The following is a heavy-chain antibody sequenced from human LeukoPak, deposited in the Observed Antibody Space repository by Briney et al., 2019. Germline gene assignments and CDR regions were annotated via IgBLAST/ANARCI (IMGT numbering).Heavy chain of an antibody. V-gene: IGHV4-34*01. Sequence: SETLSLTCAVYGGSFSGYCWSWIRQPPGKGLEWIGEINHSGSTNYNPSLKSRVTISVDTSKNQFSLKLSSVTAADTAVYYCARGSLTTAIDYWGQGTLVTVSS. CDR1: GGSFSGYC. J-gene: IGHJ4*02. CDR2: INHSGST. CDR3: ARGSLTTAIDY. D-gene: IGHD4-11*01.